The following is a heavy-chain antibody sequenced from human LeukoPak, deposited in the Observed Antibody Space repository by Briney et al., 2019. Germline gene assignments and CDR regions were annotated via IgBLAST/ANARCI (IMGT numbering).Heavy chain of an antibody. CDR1: GGTFSSYA. CDR3: ARKRPYSSSSSVGYFDY. D-gene: IGHD6-6*01. Sequence: ASVKVSCKASGGTFSSYAISWVRQAPGQGLEWMGGIIPNFGTANYAQKFQGRVTITADESTSTAYMELSSLRSEDTAVYYCARKRPYSSSSSVGYFDYWGQGTLVTVSS. J-gene: IGHJ4*02. CDR2: IIPNFGTA. V-gene: IGHV1-69*13.